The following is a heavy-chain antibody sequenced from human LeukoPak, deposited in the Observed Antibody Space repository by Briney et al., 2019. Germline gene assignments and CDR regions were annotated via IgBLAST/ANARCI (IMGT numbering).Heavy chain of an antibody. V-gene: IGHV3-33*06. CDR2: IWHDGSNK. CDR3: AKDGRGYSGYDLNYFDY. Sequence: GGSLRLSCAASGFTFTSYGMHWVRQAPGKGLEWVALIWHDGSNKYYADSVKGRFTISRDNSKNTLYLQMNSLRAEDTAVYYCAKDGRGYSGYDLNYFDYWGQGTLVTVST. J-gene: IGHJ4*02. CDR1: GFTFTSYG. D-gene: IGHD5-12*01.